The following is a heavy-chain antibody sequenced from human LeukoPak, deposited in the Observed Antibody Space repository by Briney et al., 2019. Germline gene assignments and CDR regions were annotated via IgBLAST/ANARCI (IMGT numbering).Heavy chain of an antibody. CDR2: IYTSGST. V-gene: IGHV4-4*07. J-gene: IGHJ4*02. D-gene: IGHD3-10*01. CDR1: GGSISSYY. CDR3: ARVGYGSGSYYNAWYFDY. Sequence: SETLSLTCTVSGGSISSYYWSWIRQPAGKGLEWIGPIYTSGSTNYNPSLKSRVTMSVDTSKNQFSLKLSSVTAADTAVYYCARVGYGSGSYYNAWYFDYWGQGTLVTVSS.